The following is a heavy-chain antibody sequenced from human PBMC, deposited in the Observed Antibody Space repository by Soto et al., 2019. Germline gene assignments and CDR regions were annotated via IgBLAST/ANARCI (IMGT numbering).Heavy chain of an antibody. Sequence: GASVKVSCKASGGTFSSYAISWVRQAPGQGLEWMGGIIPIFGTANYAQKFQGRVTITADESTSTAYMELSSLRSEDTAVYYCARGTTTKTYYDYVWGSYRYGLFDQWGQGTLVTVS. V-gene: IGHV1-69*13. CDR1: GGTFSSYA. D-gene: IGHD3-16*02. CDR3: ARGTTTKTYYDYVWGSYRYGLFDQ. J-gene: IGHJ5*02. CDR2: IIPIFGTA.